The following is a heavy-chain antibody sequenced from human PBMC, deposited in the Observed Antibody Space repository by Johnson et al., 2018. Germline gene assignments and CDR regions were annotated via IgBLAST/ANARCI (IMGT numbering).Heavy chain of an antibody. Sequence: QVQLVESGGGVVQPGRSLRLSCAASGFTFSSYGMHWVRQAPGKGLEWVAVVWYDGSKKYYEDSVKGRFTISRDNSKNTLYPQMNSPRAEDTAVYYCARDREDAFDIWGQGTMVTVSS. CDR1: GFTFSSYG. V-gene: IGHV3-33*01. CDR3: ARDREDAFDI. CDR2: VWYDGSKK. J-gene: IGHJ3*02.